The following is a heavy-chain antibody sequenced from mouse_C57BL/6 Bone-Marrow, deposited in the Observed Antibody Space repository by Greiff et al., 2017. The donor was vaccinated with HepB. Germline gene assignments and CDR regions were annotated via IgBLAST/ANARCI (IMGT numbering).Heavy chain of an antibody. CDR2: ISDGGSYT. CDR3: ARGIYDGARVFAY. CDR1: GFTFSSYA. V-gene: IGHV5-4*01. J-gene: IGHJ3*01. D-gene: IGHD2-3*01. Sequence: EVHLVESGGGLVKPGGSLKLSCAASGFTFSSYAMSWVRQTPEKRLEWVATISDGGSYTYYPDNVKGRFTISRDNAKNNLYLQMSHLKSEDTAMYYCARGIYDGARVFAYWGQGTLVTVSA.